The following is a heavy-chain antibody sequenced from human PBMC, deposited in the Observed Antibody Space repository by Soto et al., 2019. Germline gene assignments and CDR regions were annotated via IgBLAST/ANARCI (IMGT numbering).Heavy chain of an antibody. CDR3: ARVVNDFWRGYYLDY. V-gene: IGHV1-69*13. D-gene: IGHD3-3*01. Sequence: SVKVSCKASGGTFSSYAISWVRQAPGQGLEWMGGIIPIFGTANYAQKFQGRVTITADESTSTAYMELSSLRSEDTAVYYCARVVNDFWRGYYLDYGGTGNLVNVSS. CDR2: IIPIFGTA. J-gene: IGHJ4*02. CDR1: GGTFSSYA.